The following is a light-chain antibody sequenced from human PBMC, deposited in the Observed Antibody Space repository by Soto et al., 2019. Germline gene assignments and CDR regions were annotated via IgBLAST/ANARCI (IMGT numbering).Light chain of an antibody. Sequence: DVVMTQFPLSLAVTLGQPASISCSSSQSLVYTDGYTYVNWLQLRPGQAPRRLIYKVSQRDSGVPDRFSGSGSGTVYTLRISRVEAEDVGVYYCMLGTQWPLTFGQGTRLEIE. J-gene: IGKJ5*01. CDR1: QSLVYTDGYTY. CDR3: MLGTQWPLT. V-gene: IGKV2-30*01. CDR2: KVS.